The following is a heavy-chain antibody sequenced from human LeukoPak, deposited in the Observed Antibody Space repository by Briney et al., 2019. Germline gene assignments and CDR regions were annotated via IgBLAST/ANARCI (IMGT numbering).Heavy chain of an antibody. CDR3: AAYYYGPVSCGQFFN. CDR2: INWNGGST. Sequence: PGGSLRLSCTACGFTFGDYGMSWVRQAPGKGLEWVSGINWNGGSTGYADSVKGRFTISRDNAKNSLYLQTNTLRAEDTGFYYCAAYYYGPVSCGQFFNWVQGTLVTVSS. V-gene: IGHV3-20*04. J-gene: IGHJ4*02. D-gene: IGHD3-10*01. CDR1: GFTFGDYG.